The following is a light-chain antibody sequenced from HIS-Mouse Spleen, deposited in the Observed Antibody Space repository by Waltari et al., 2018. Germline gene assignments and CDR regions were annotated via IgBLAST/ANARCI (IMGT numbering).Light chain of an antibody. CDR1: QSCSSN. V-gene: IGKV3-15*01. J-gene: IGKJ1*01. CDR3: QQYNNWWT. CDR2: GAS. Sequence: EIVMTQSPATLSVSPGDRATLPCRASQSCSSNLAWYQQKPGQAPRLLIYGASTRATGIPARFSGSGSGTEFTLTISSLQSEDFAVYYCQQYNNWWTFGQGTKVEIK.